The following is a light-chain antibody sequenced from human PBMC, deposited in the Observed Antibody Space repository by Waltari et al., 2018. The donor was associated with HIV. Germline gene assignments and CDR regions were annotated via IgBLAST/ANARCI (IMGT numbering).Light chain of an antibody. CDR3: CSYAGRYTYV. V-gene: IGLV2-11*01. Sequence: QSALTQPRSVSGSPGQSVTISCTGTSSDVVGYNYVPWYQHHPGKAPKFMIYDVTKRPSGVPDRFSGSKSGNTASLTISGLQAEDEADYYCCSYAGRYTYVFGTGTKVTVL. J-gene: IGLJ1*01. CDR2: DVT. CDR1: SSDVVGYNY.